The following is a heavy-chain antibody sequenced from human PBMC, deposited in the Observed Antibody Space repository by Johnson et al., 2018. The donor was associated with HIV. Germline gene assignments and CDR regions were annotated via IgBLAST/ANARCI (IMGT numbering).Heavy chain of an antibody. J-gene: IGHJ3*02. Sequence: VQLVESGGGVVRPGGSRRLSCAVSGFTFDDYGMSWVRQAPGKGLEWVSGINWNGGSTGYADSVQVRFPISRDSSKNMLYLQMNSLRTEDTAVYYCGRDINYSNYVTDAFDIWGQGTVVTVSS. CDR2: INWNGGST. V-gene: IGHV3-20*04. CDR1: GFTFDDYG. D-gene: IGHD4-11*01. CDR3: GRDINYSNYVTDAFDI.